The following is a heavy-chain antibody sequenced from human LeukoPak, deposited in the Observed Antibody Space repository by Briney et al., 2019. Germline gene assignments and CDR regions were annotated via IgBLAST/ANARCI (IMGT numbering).Heavy chain of an antibody. CDR3: AGDSDY. J-gene: IGHJ4*02. CDR1: GFTFSSYD. CDR2: IRFDGSNR. V-gene: IGHV3-30*02. Sequence: GGSLRPSCAASGFTFSSYDMHWVRQAPGKGLEWVAFIRFDGSNRYYVDSVKGRFTISRDNSKNTVYMQMNSLRAEDTAVYYCAGDSDYWGQGTLVTVSS.